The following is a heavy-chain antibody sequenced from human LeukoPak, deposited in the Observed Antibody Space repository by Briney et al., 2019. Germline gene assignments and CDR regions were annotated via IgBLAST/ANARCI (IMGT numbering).Heavy chain of an antibody. CDR2: ISSGGSTI. CDR1: GFTFSDYY. CDR3: ARDRSTYYGSSGLGNFQH. Sequence: GGSLRLSCAASGFTFSDYYMSWIRQAPGKGLEWVSYISSGGSTIYYADSVKGRFTISRDNAKNSLYLQMNSLRAEDTAVYYCARDRSTYYGSSGLGNFQHWGQGTLVTVSS. D-gene: IGHD3-22*01. V-gene: IGHV3-11*04. J-gene: IGHJ1*01.